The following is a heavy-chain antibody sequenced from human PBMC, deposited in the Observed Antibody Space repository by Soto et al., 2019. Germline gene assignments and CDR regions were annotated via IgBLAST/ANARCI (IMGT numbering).Heavy chain of an antibody. CDR3: ARGAGSAYYVDS. CDR2: INPYGSTT. V-gene: IGHV3-74*01. D-gene: IGHD3-22*01. J-gene: IGHJ4*02. CDR1: GFTFTSYW. Sequence: EVQLVESGGGLVQPGGSLRLSCAASGFTFTSYWMHWVRQAPGKGLVWVSRINPYGSTTNYADSVKGQFTISRDNAKNTLSLQMNRLRAEDTAVYYCARGAGSAYYVDSWGQGTLVTVSS.